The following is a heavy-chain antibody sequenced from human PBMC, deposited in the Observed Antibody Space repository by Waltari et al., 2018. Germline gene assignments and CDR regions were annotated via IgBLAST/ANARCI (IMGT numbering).Heavy chain of an antibody. Sequence: QVQLVQSGAEVKKPGASVKVSCKASGYTFTSYDINWVRQAPGQGLEWMGWMNPNSGNTGYAQKFQGRVTMTRNTSISTAYMELSSLRSEDTAVYYCARGLGGVLAAAVAPDYWGQGTLVTVSS. CDR2: MNPNSGNT. J-gene: IGHJ4*02. V-gene: IGHV1-8*01. CDR1: GYTFTSYD. CDR3: ARGLGGVLAAAVAPDY. D-gene: IGHD6-13*01.